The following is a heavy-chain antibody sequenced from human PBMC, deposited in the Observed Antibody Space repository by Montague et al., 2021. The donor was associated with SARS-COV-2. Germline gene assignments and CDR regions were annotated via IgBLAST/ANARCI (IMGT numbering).Heavy chain of an antibody. CDR3: SGNMYFYDSRGYQNIDH. V-gene: IGHV3-23*03. D-gene: IGHD3-22*01. CDR2: IYTGGSRT. CDR1: GFTFSSFA. J-gene: IGHJ4*02. Sequence: SLRLSCAASGFTFSSFAMSWVRQAPGKGLEWVSIIYTGGSRTHYTDSVKGRFIISRDDSKNTLYLQMNGLRVEGTAIYYCSGNMYFYDSRGYQNIDHWGQGILVAVSS.